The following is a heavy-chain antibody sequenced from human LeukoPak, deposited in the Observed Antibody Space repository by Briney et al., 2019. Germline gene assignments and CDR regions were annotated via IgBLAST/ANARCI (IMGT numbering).Heavy chain of an antibody. J-gene: IGHJ4*02. D-gene: IGHD6-19*01. V-gene: IGHV3-33*01. CDR1: GFTFSSYG. CDR2: IWYDGSNK. CDR3: ARGRRGWYYFDH. Sequence: GGSLRLSCAASGFTFSSYGMHWVRQAPGKGLEWVAVIWYDGSNKYYADSVKGRFTISRDNSKNTLYLQMNSLRAEDTAVYYCARGRRGWYYFDHWGQGTLVTVSS.